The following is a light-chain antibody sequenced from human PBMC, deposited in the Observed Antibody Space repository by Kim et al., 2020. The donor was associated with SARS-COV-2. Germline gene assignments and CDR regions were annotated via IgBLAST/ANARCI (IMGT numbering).Light chain of an antibody. CDR1: SSNVGKNT. CDR2: SNN. CDR3: ATWDDSLNGV. Sequence: QSVLAQPPSASGTPGQSVIISCSGSSSNVGKNTVTWYQQFPGTAPKLLIYSNNKRPSGVPDRFSGSKSGTSASLSISGLQSEDEADYYCATWDDSLNGVFGGGTQLTVL. V-gene: IGLV1-44*01. J-gene: IGLJ3*02.